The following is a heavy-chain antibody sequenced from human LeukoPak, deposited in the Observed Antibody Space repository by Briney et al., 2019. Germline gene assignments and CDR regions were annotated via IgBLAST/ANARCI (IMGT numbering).Heavy chain of an antibody. V-gene: IGHV3-21*01. CDR1: GFTFSSYS. CDR3: ARDGGPYYDFWSGYYDY. D-gene: IGHD3-3*01. Sequence: GGSLRLSCAASGFTFSSYSMNWVRQAPGKGLEWVSSISSSSSYIYYADSVKGRFTISRDNAKNSLYLQMNSLRAEDTAVYYCARDGGPYYDFWSGYYDYWGQGTLVTVSS. CDR2: ISSSSSYI. J-gene: IGHJ4*02.